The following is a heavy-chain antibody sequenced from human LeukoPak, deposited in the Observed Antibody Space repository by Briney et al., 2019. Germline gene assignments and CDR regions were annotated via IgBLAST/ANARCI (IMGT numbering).Heavy chain of an antibody. CDR3: ARGDKQPVFNRNKGGFDP. D-gene: IGHD1-14*01. V-gene: IGHV3-48*01. CDR1: GFTFSSYS. J-gene: IGHJ5*02. CDR2: ISSSSSTI. Sequence: PGGSLRLSCAASGFTFSSYSMNWVRQAPGKGLEWVSSISSSSSTIYYADSVKGRFTISRDNAKNSLSLQMNSLRAEDTAVYYCARGDKQPVFNRNKGGFDPWGQGTLVTVSS.